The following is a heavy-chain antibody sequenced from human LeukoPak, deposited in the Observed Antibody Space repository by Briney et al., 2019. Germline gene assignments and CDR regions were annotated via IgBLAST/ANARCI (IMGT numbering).Heavy chain of an antibody. CDR2: ISSSGSTI. CDR3: ARERDIVATIFDY. J-gene: IGHJ4*02. CDR1: GFTFSDYY. Sequence: GGSLRLSCAASGFTFSDYYMSWIRQAPGKGLEWVSYISSSGSTIYHADSVKGRFTISRDNAKNSLYLQMNSLRAEDTAVYYCARERDIVATIFDYWGQGTLVTVSS. D-gene: IGHD5-12*01. V-gene: IGHV3-11*01.